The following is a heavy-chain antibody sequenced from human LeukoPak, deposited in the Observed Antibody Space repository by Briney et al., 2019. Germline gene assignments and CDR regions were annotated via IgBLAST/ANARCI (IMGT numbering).Heavy chain of an antibody. CDR2: IKKDGSEK. V-gene: IGHV3-7*01. D-gene: IGHD3-3*01. CDR3: VREAYDDFWSGSWRYYYYMDV. CDR1: GFTFSSYW. J-gene: IGHJ6*03. Sequence: PGGSLRLSCAASGFTFSSYWMSWVRQAPGKGLGWVANIKKDGSEKFYVDSVKGRFTISRDNAKNSLYLQMSSLRAEDTAVYYCVREAYDDFWSGSWRYYYYMDVWGKGITVTVSS.